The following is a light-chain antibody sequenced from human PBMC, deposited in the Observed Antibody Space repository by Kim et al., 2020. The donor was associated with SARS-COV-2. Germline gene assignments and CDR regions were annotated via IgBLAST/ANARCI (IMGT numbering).Light chain of an antibody. V-gene: IGKV1-39*01. Sequence: DIQMTQSPSSLSASVGDRVTITCRASQSIGSHLNWYQQKPGKAPNLLIYAASSLHSGVPSRFSGSGSGTDFTLTISNLQPEDFATYYCQQGYSTFGQGTKLEI. CDR1: QSIGSH. J-gene: IGKJ2*01. CDR2: AAS. CDR3: QQGYST.